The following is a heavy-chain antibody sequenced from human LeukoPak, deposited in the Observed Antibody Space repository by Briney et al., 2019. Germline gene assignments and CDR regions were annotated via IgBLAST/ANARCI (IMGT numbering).Heavy chain of an antibody. CDR2: IRYDGSTK. Sequence: GGSLRLSCAASGFTFSSYDMHRVRQAPGKGLLWLAFIRYDGSTKYYADSVKGRFTIARDNSKNTLYLQMNSLRAEDTAVYYCAKQKGYCSGGSCHPFDYWGQGTLVTVSS. V-gene: IGHV3-30*02. CDR3: AKQKGYCSGGSCHPFDY. D-gene: IGHD2-15*01. J-gene: IGHJ4*02. CDR1: GFTFSSYD.